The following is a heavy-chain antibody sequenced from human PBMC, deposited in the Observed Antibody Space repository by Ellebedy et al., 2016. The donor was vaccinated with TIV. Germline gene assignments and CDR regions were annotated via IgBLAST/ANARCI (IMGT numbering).Heavy chain of an antibody. V-gene: IGHV3-20*04. CDR3: ARASSGSYTGHLEN. D-gene: IGHD1-26*01. CDR2: IDWNGRTT. J-gene: IGHJ4*02. CDR1: GFLFGDYG. Sequence: GGSLRLSCATAGFLFGDYGMSWVRQRPGKGLEWLSGIDWNGRTTTYADSLKGRFIISRDNARDSLYLQMHGLTAEDTGFYYCARASSGSYTGHLENWGQGIRVTVAS.